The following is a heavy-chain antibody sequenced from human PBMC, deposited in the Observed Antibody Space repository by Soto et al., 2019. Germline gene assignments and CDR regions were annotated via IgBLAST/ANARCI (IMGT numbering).Heavy chain of an antibody. CDR2: ISGSGAST. Sequence: GGSLRLSCAASGFTFISYAMIWVRQAPGKGLEWVSAISGSGASTFYADSLKGRFTISRDNSKNTLYLEMNSLRAEDTAVYYCAKDKVSLCSGSCGIFAYWGQGALVTVSS. D-gene: IGHD3-10*02. V-gene: IGHV3-23*01. CDR3: AKDKVSLCSGSCGIFAY. CDR1: GFTFISYA. J-gene: IGHJ4*02.